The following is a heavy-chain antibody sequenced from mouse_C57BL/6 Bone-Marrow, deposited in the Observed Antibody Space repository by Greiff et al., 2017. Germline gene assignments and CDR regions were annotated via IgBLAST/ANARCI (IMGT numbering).Heavy chain of an antibody. D-gene: IGHD1-1*01. V-gene: IGHV2-9*01. CDR2: LWGGGST. J-gene: IGHJ3*01. CDR1: GFSLTSYG. CDR3: AILGDYYGSSPWFAY. Sequence: VKLQESGPGLVAPSQSLSITCTVSGFSLTSYGVDWVRQPPGQGLEWLGVLWGGGSTNYNSALMSRLSTCKDNAKSQFFLKMNSLQTDDTAMYYCAILGDYYGSSPWFAYWGQGTLVTVSA.